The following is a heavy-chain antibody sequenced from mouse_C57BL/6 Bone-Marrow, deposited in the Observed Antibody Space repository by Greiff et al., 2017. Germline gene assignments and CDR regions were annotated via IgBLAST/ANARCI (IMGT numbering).Heavy chain of an antibody. CDR1: GFTFSSYA. V-gene: IGHV5-4*01. CDR3: ARDLYGSIDY. D-gene: IGHD2-2*01. Sequence: EVKLVESGGGLVKPGGSLKLSCAASGFTFSSYAMSWVRQTPEKRLEWVATISDGGSYTYYPDNVKGRFTISRDNAKNNLYLQMSHLKSEDTAMYYCARDLYGSIDYWGQGTTLTVSS. J-gene: IGHJ2*01. CDR2: ISDGGSYT.